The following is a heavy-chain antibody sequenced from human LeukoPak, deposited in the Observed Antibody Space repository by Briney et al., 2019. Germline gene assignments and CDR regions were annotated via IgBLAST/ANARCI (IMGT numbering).Heavy chain of an antibody. J-gene: IGHJ4*02. CDR1: GDSINIEY. CDR3: ATLRGASTAVFDS. CDR2: IHHSGSGT. D-gene: IGHD2-21*02. Sequence: PSETLSLTCTVSGDSINIEYWSWIRQPPGKGLEWVGYIHHSGSGTNYSPSLKSRLTISVDTSKRQISLKLSSVTAADTALYYRATLRGASTAVFDSWGQGILVTVSS. V-gene: IGHV4-4*09.